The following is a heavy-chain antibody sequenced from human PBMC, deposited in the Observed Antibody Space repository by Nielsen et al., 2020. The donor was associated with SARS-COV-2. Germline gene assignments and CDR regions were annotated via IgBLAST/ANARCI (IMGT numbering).Heavy chain of an antibody. J-gene: IGHJ6*02. CDR2: IIPIFGTA. Sequence: SVKVSCKASGGTFSSYAISWVRQAPGQGLEWMGGIIPIFGTANYAQKFQGRVTITADKSTSTAYMELSSLRSEDTAVYYCAVPGSSGDDHYYYGMDVWGQGTTVTVSS. CDR3: AVPGSSGDDHYYYGMDV. D-gene: IGHD5-12*01. V-gene: IGHV1-69*06. CDR1: GGTFSSYA.